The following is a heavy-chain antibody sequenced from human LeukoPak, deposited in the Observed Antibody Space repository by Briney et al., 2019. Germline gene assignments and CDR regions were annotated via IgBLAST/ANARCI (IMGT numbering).Heavy chain of an antibody. CDR1: GYTFTSYG. D-gene: IGHD4-17*01. CDR3: ARDRCGLPYVSGTKDYVCYFDY. J-gene: IGHJ4*02. Sequence: ASVKVSCKASGYTFTSYGISWVRQAPGQGLEWMGWISAYNGNTNYAQKFQGRVTMTRDTSTSTVYMELSSLRSEDTAVYYCARDRCGLPYVSGTKDYVCYFDYWGQGTLVTVSS. V-gene: IGHV1-18*01. CDR2: ISAYNGNT.